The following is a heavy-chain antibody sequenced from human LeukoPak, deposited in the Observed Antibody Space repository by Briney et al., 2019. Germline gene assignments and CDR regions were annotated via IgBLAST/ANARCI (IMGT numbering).Heavy chain of an antibody. V-gene: IGHV2-70*04. Sequence: SGPTLVNPTQTLTLTCTFSGFSLSTSGMRVSWIRQPPAKALEWLARIDWDDDKFYSTSLKTRLTISKDTSKNQVVLTMTNMDPVDTATYYCAKSSGWYGVTDYFDYWGQGTLVTVSS. D-gene: IGHD6-19*01. CDR3: AKSSGWYGVTDYFDY. CDR1: GFSLSTSGMR. CDR2: IDWDDDK. J-gene: IGHJ4*02.